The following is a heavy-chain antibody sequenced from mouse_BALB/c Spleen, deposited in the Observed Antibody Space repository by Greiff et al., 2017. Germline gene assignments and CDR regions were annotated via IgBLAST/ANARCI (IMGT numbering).Heavy chain of an antibody. CDR3: ARMGGYDKEYYFDY. CDR2: IWSGGST. CDR1: GFSLTSYG. V-gene: IGHV2-2*02. Sequence: VKLEESGPGLVQPSQSLSITCTVSGFSLTSYGVHWVRQSPGKGLEWLGVIWSGGSTDYNAAFISRLSISKDNSKSQVFFKMNSLQANDTAIYYCARMGGYDKEYYFDYWGQGTTLTVSS. J-gene: IGHJ2*01. D-gene: IGHD2-14*01.